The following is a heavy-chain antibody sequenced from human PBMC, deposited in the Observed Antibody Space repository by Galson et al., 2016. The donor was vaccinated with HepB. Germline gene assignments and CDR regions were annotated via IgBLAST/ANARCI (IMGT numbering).Heavy chain of an antibody. CDR2: LNTDTGDP. J-gene: IGHJ5*02. CDR1: YTVTNYA. D-gene: IGHD2-15*01. CDR3: ARVPHGSCSDL. Sequence: YTVTNYAMNWVRQAPGQGLEWIGWLNTDTGDPTYAQDFTGRFVFSLDTSDSTTYLQINSLKVEDTAVYFCARVPHGSCSDLWGQGTLVTVSS. V-gene: IGHV7-4-1*02.